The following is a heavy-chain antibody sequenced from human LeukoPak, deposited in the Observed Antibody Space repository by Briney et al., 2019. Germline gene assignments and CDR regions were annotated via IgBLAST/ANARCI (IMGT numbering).Heavy chain of an antibody. Sequence: SETLSLTCTVSGYSISSGYYWGWIRQPPGKGLEWIGEINHSGSTNYNPSLKSRVTISVDTSKNQFSLKLSSVTAADTAVYYCARHGWGRIAAAGRDYYYYYYYMDVWGKGTTVTISS. CDR1: GYSISSGYY. V-gene: IGHV4-38-2*02. J-gene: IGHJ6*03. CDR2: INHSGST. D-gene: IGHD6-13*01. CDR3: ARHGWGRIAAAGRDYYYYYYYMDV.